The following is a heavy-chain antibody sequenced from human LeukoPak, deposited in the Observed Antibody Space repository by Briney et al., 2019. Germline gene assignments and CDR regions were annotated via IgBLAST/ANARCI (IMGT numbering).Heavy chain of an antibody. D-gene: IGHD2-21*02. Sequence: PSETLSLTCSVSGVSIDSYHWXXXXXPXGXGXXWIGYFYYTGSTDYSPSFEGRVTXXEDTSKNQISLRLTSVTAADTAVYYCAGRTAATTRPFDYWGQGTLVTVSS. CDR3: AGRTAATTRPFDY. CDR2: FYYTGST. J-gene: IGHJ4*02. V-gene: IGHV4-59*01. CDR1: GVSIDSYH.